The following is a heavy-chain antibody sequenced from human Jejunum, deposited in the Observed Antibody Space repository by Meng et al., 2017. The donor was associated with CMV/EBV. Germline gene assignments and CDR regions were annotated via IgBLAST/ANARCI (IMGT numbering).Heavy chain of an antibody. D-gene: IGHD3-10*01. CDR1: GYRFNTDW. CDR3: AREMIRGVVDS. Sequence: KTSGYRFNTDWIGWVRQMPGKGLEWMGIIFPGDSDTRYNPSFEGQVTLSVDRSISTAYLQWSSLKASDTAIYYCAREMIRGVVDSWGQGTRVTVSS. J-gene: IGHJ4*02. V-gene: IGHV5-51*01. CDR2: IFPGDSDT.